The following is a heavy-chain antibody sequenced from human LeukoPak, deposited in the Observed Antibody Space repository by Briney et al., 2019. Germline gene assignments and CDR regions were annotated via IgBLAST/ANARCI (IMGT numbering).Heavy chain of an antibody. D-gene: IGHD1-26*01. CDR2: INPNSGGT. CDR1: GYTFTGYY. J-gene: IGHJ4*02. CDR3: ARGLALGSILSDY. V-gene: IGHV1-2*02. Sequence: EASVKVSCKASGYTFTGYYMHWVRQAPGQGLEWMGWINPNSGGTNYAQKFQGRVTMTRDTSISTAYMELSRLRSDDTAVYYCARGLALGSILSDYWGQGTLVTVSS.